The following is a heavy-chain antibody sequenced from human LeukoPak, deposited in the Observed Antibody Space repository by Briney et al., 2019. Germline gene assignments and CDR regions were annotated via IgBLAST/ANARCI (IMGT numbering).Heavy chain of an antibody. CDR3: ARDHYYYDSSGYLDY. V-gene: IGHV1-2*02. J-gene: IGHJ4*02. Sequence: ASVKVSCKASGYTFTGYYMHWVRQAPGQGLEWMGWINPNSGGTNYAQKFQGRVTMTRDTSISTAYMELSRLRSDDTAVYYCARDHYYYDSSGYLDYWGQGTLVTVSS. CDR1: GYTFTGYY. D-gene: IGHD3-22*01. CDR2: INPNSGGT.